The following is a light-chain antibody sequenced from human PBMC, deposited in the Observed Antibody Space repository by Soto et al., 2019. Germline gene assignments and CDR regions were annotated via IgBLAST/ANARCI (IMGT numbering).Light chain of an antibody. Sequence: QSLLTQPAAVSGSRGQSSRISCTGTSSDVGAYDSVSWDQQNSDKAPKLIIFKVFNPPSGASTRFSGSKSGTPASLTISGLQADDEADYFCSSYTDSSTYVFGTGPKVTVL. CDR3: SSYTDSSTYV. CDR2: KVF. J-gene: IGLJ1*01. CDR1: SSDVGAYDS. V-gene: IGLV2-14*01.